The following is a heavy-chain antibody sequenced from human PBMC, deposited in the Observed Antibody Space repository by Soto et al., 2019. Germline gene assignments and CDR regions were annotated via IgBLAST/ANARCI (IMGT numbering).Heavy chain of an antibody. CDR2: INHSGTT. CDR3: ARGKGEQLNAPFDY. J-gene: IGHJ4*02. D-gene: IGHD6-6*01. V-gene: IGHV4-34*01. CDR1: GGSFSGNY. Sequence: QVQLQQWGAGLLKPSETLSLTCAVYGGSFSGNYWTWSRKPPGKGREWIGEINHSGTTNYNPSPKSRVTISVDTSKNQFSLKLSSVTAADTAVYYCARGKGEQLNAPFDYWGQGTLVTVSS.